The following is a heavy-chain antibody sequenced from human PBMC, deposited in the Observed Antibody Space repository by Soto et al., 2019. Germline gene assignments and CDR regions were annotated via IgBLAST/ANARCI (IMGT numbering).Heavy chain of an antibody. CDR1: GYMFPSYG. CDR3: ARSTTVGTPPSDH. Sequence: ASVKVSCKTSGYMFPSYGISWVRQAPGQGLEWMGWISTYNGKTKYAQGLQGRVTMTTDTATTTAYMELRSLRSDDTAVYYCARSTTVGTPPSDHWGQGTLVTV. CDR2: ISTYNGKT. V-gene: IGHV1-18*04. J-gene: IGHJ1*01. D-gene: IGHD1-1*01.